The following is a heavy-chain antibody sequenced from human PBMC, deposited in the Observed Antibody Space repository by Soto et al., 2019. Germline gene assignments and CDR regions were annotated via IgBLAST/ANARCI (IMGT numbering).Heavy chain of an antibody. CDR3: TTDCDYNAYYYDSSGSYGMDV. Sequence: GGSLRLSCAASGFTFSNAWMSWVRQAPGKGLEWVGRIKSKTDGGTTDYAAPVKGRFTISRDDSKNTLYLQMNSLKTEDTAVYYCTTDCDYNAYYYDSSGSYGMDVWGQGTTVTV. V-gene: IGHV3-15*01. CDR1: GFTFSNAW. CDR2: IKSKTDGGTT. D-gene: IGHD3-22*01. J-gene: IGHJ6*02.